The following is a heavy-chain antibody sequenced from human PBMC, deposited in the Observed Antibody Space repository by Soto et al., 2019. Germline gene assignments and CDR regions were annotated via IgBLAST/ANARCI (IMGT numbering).Heavy chain of an antibody. D-gene: IGHD2-2*02. Sequence: ASVKVSCKASGYTFSGYYIHWLRQAPGQGLEWMGWINPNSGGTNYAQKFQGRVTVTRDTPTSTAYMELSRLTSDDTAVYYCARSLTEGYCTITGCYTRPLYGMDVWGQGATVTVSS. J-gene: IGHJ6*02. CDR2: INPNSGGT. V-gene: IGHV1-2*02. CDR3: ARSLTEGYCTITGCYTRPLYGMDV. CDR1: GYTFSGYY.